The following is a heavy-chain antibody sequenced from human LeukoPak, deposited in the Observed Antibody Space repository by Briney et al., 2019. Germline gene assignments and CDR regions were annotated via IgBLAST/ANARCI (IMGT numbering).Heavy chain of an antibody. V-gene: IGHV4-34*01. CDR2: IDHTGNT. CDR1: VESFSGFY. J-gene: IGHJ4*02. CDR3: ARRGLLPLDY. Sequence: SETLSLTCAVYVESFSGFYWDWIRQLPGKGLEWIGEIDHTGNTNYNPSLKSRVTMSVDTSKNQFSLKLNSMTGADAAVYYCARRGLLPLDYWGEGTLVTVSA. D-gene: IGHD3/OR15-3a*01.